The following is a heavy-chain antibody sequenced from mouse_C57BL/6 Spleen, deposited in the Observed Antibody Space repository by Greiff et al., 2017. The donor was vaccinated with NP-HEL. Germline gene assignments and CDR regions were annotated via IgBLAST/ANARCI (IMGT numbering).Heavy chain of an antibody. CDR2: IYPSDSET. CDR3: ARVITTVVADY. J-gene: IGHJ2*01. V-gene: IGHV1-61*01. Sequence: VQLQQPGAELVRPGSSVKLSCKASGYTFTSYWMDWVKQRPGQGLEWIGNIYPSDSETHYNQKFKDKATLTVDKPSSTAYMQLSSLTSEDSAVYYCARVITTVVADYWGQGTTLTVSS. CDR1: GYTFTSYW. D-gene: IGHD1-1*01.